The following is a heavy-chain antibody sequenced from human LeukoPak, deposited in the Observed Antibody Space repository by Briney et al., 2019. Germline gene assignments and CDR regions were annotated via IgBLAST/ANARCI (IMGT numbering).Heavy chain of an antibody. V-gene: IGHV3-21*01. CDR1: GFTFSTYN. CDR3: ARDRTASDY. D-gene: IGHD4-17*01. Sequence: KPGGSLRLSCAASGFTFSTYNMNWVRQAPGKGLEWVSSISSSSSYIYYADSVKGRFTISRDNAKNSLYLQMNSLRAEDTAVYYCARDRTASDYWGQGTLVTVSS. CDR2: ISSSSSYI. J-gene: IGHJ4*02.